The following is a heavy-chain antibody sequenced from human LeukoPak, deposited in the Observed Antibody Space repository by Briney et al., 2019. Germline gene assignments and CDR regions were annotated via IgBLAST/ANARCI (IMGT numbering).Heavy chain of an antibody. CDR2: IIPIFGTA. D-gene: IGHD3-16*01. Sequence: SVKVSCKASGGTFSSYAISWVRQAPGQGLEWMGGIIPIFGTANYAQKFQGRVTITTDESTSTAYMELSSLRSEDTAVYYCARDLGELRPFDYWGQGTLVTVSS. CDR3: ARDLGELRPFDY. V-gene: IGHV1-69*05. J-gene: IGHJ4*02. CDR1: GGTFSSYA.